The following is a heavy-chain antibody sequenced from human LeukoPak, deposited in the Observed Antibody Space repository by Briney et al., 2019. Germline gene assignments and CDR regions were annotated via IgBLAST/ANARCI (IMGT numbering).Heavy chain of an antibody. Sequence: SVKVSCKASGGTFSSYAISWVRQAPGQGLEWMGGIIPIFGTANYAQKFQGRVTITADESTSTAYMELSSLRSEDTAVYYCAREPLDTAMGFDYWGQGTLVTVSS. V-gene: IGHV1-69*01. CDR3: AREPLDTAMGFDY. J-gene: IGHJ4*02. CDR1: GGTFSSYA. CDR2: IIPIFGTA. D-gene: IGHD5-18*01.